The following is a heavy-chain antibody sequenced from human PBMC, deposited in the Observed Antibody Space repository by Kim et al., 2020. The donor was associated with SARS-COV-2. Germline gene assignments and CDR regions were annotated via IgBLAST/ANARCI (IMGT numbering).Heavy chain of an antibody. V-gene: IGHV3-30*02. J-gene: IGHJ4*02. Sequence: YADSVKGRFTISRDNSKNTLYLQMNSLRAEDTAVYYCAKDPRAMVYYFDYWGQGTLVTVSS. CDR3: AKDPRAMVYYFDY. D-gene: IGHD5-18*01.